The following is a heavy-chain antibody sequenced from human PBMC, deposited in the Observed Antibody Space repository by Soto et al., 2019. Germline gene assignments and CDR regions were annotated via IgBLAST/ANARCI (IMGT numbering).Heavy chain of an antibody. V-gene: IGHV1-24*01. CDR2: FDPEDGET. J-gene: IGHJ6*02. D-gene: IGHD6-6*01. CDR3: ARGGRSIAARGGGYYYYYYGMDV. CDR1: GYTLTELS. Sequence: ASVKVSCKVSGYTLTELSMHWVRQAPGKGLEWMGGFDPEDGETIYAQKFQGRVTMTEDTSTDTAYMELSSLRSEDTAVYYCARGGRSIAARGGGYYYYYYGMDVWGQGTTVTVSS.